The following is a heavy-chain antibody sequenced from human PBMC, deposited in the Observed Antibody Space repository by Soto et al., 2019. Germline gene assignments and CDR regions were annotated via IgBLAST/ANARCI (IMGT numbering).Heavy chain of an antibody. CDR1: GFTFSSYA. V-gene: IGHV3-23*01. Sequence: PGGSLRLSCAASGFTFSSYAMSWVRQAPGKGLEWVSAISGSGGSTYYADSVKGRFTISRDNSKNTLYLQMNGLRAEDTAVYYCAKDRDYGDYGQYYYGMDVWGQGTTVTVSS. J-gene: IGHJ6*02. CDR2: ISGSGGST. CDR3: AKDRDYGDYGQYYYGMDV. D-gene: IGHD4-17*01.